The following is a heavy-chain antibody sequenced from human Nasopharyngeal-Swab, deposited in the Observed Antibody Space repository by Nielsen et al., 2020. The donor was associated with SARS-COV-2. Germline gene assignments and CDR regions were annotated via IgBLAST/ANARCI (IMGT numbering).Heavy chain of an antibody. V-gene: IGHV3-23*01. CDR1: GFPFSTYA. CDR3: AAGLHGYSGCHDFGY. Sequence: GFLRLSCAGSGFPFSTYAMSWVRQTPGKGLEWVSAITTGGDTTYYADSVKGRFTISRDNSKNTLYLQMNSLRAEDTAVYYCAAGLHGYSGCHDFGYWGQGTLVTVSS. J-gene: IGHJ4*02. CDR2: ITTGGDTT. D-gene: IGHD5-12*01.